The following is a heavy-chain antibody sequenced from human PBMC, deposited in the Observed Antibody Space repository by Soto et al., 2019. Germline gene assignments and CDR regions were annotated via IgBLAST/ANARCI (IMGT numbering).Heavy chain of an antibody. CDR2: ISGSGGST. D-gene: IGHD3-10*01. V-gene: IGHV3-23*01. CDR3: SNGDYGVFDY. Sequence: EVQLLESGGGLVQPGGSLRLSCAASGFTFSSYAMSWVRQAPGKGLEWVSAISGSGGSTYYADSVKGRFTIARDNAKTAMYLQMNSLIAEDTAVDFWSNGDYGVFDYWCQGTLVTVCS. CDR1: GFTFSSYA. J-gene: IGHJ4*02.